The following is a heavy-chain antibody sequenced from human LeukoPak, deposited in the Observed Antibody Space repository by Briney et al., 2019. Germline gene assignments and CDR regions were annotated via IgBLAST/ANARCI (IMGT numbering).Heavy chain of an antibody. J-gene: IGHJ4*02. CDR2: IYYSGST. CDR3: ARDAKVYCSSTSCPHDY. CDR1: GGSISSYY. D-gene: IGHD2-2*01. Sequence: SETLSLTCTVSGGSISSYYWSWIRQPPGKGLEWIGYIYYSGSTNYNPSLKSRVTISVDTSKNQFSLKLSSVTAADTAVYYCARDAKVYCSSTSCPHDYWGQGTLVTVSS. V-gene: IGHV4-59*01.